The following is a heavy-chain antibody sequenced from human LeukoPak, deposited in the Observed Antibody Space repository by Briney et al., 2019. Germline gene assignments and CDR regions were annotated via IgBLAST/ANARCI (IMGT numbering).Heavy chain of an antibody. CDR2: IDYSGNT. CDR1: GGSFSSYY. J-gene: IGHJ4*02. V-gene: IGHV4-59*01. D-gene: IGHD6-19*01. CDR3: ARVGSWYYFDY. Sequence: SSETLSPTCTVSGGSFSSYYWTWIRQPPGKGLGWIAYIDYSGNTNYSPSLKSRVTISVDTSRNQFSLKLGSVTAADTAVYYCARVGSWYYFDYWGQGTPVTVSS.